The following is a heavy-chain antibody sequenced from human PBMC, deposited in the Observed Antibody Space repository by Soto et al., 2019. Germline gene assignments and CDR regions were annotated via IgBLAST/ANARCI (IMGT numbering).Heavy chain of an antibody. CDR3: ASTITMVRGVITDYDYGMAV. V-gene: IGHV1-69*02. CDR1: GGTFSSYT. D-gene: IGHD3-10*01. CDR2: IIPILGIA. J-gene: IGHJ6*02. Sequence: QVQLVQSGAEVKKPGSSVKVSCKASGGTFSSYTISWVRQAPGQGLEWMGRIIPILGIANYAQKFQGRVTITADKSTSTAYMELSSLKSENTAVYYCASTITMVRGVITDYDYGMAVWGQGTTVTVSS.